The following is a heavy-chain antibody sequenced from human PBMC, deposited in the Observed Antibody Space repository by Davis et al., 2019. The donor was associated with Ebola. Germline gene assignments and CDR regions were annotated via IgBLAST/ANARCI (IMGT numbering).Heavy chain of an antibody. J-gene: IGHJ4*02. CDR1: GGSFSGYY. CDR2: LDYSGST. D-gene: IGHD6-13*01. V-gene: IGHV4-34*01. CDR3: ASRRGSSSWEFDY. Sequence: PSETLSLTCAVYGGSFSGYYWSWIRQTPGKGLEWIGELDYSGSTNYNPSLESRATITMDRSENQFSLKLSSVTAADTAVYYCASRRGSSSWEFDYWGQGTLVTVSS.